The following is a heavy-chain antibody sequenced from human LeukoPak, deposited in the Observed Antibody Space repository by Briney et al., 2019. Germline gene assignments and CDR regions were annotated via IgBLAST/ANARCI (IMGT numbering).Heavy chain of an antibody. CDR3: ARSANWFDP. Sequence: SETLSLTCAVSGYSISSGYYWGWIRQPPGKGLEWIGSIYHSGSTYYNPSLKSRVTISVDTSKNRFSLKLSSVTAADTAVYYCARSANWFDPWGQGTLVTVSS. J-gene: IGHJ5*02. CDR2: IYHSGST. V-gene: IGHV4-38-2*01. CDR1: GYSISSGYY.